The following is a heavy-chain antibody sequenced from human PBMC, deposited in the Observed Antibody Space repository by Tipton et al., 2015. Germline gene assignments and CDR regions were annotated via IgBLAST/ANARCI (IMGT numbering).Heavy chain of an antibody. CDR3: ARSPFKSGYFDY. J-gene: IGHJ4*02. V-gene: IGHV4-59*08. D-gene: IGHD2/OR15-2a*01. Sequence: LRLSCNVSGDSIMSYYWSWIRQPPGKGLEWIGYIFNSGRTSYNPPLKNRVTISVDTSKNQFSLKLSSVTAADTAVYYCARSPFKSGYFDYWGQGTLVTVSS. CDR1: GDSIMSYY. CDR2: IFNSGRT.